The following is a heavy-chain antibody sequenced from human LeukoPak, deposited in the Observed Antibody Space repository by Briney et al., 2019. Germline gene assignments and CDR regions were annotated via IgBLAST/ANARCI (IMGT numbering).Heavy chain of an antibody. CDR1: GLTVSSNY. CDR2: IYSGGST. J-gene: IGHJ4*02. Sequence: GGSLRLSCAASGLTVSSNYMSWVRQAPGKGLEWVSVIYSGGSTYYADSVKGRFTISRDNSKNTLYLQMNSLRAEDTAVYYCARDLMGEFPFDYWGQGTLVTVSS. D-gene: IGHD3-16*01. V-gene: IGHV3-66*01. CDR3: ARDLMGEFPFDY.